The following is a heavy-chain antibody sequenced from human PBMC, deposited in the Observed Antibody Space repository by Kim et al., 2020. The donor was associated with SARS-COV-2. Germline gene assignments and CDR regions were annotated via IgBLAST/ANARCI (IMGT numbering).Heavy chain of an antibody. V-gene: IGHV1-2*02. D-gene: IGHD3-3*01. CDR1: GYTFTGYY. Sequence: ASVKVSCKASGYTFTGYYMHWVRQAPGQGLEWMGWISPNSGGTNYAQKFQGRVTMTRDTSISTAYMVLSRLRSDDPAVYYCASCHYDFWSGYSNYYYMDVWGKGTTVTVSS. J-gene: IGHJ6*03. CDR2: ISPNSGGT. CDR3: ASCHYDFWSGYSNYYYMDV.